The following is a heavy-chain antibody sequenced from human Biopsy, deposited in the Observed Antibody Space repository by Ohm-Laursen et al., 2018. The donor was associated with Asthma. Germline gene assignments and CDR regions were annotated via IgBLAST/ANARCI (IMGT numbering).Heavy chain of an antibody. D-gene: IGHD1-26*01. J-gene: IGHJ4*02. V-gene: IGHV3-30*18. Sequence: SLRPSCAASGFIFSNYGMHWVRQTPGKGLDWVAVISFDGSNKNYTDSVKGRFTISRDNSRNTLHLQMNSLRAEDTAVYYCAKDVFPGWELRRGPDYWGQGTLVTVSS. CDR1: GFIFSNYG. CDR3: AKDVFPGWELRRGPDY. CDR2: ISFDGSNK.